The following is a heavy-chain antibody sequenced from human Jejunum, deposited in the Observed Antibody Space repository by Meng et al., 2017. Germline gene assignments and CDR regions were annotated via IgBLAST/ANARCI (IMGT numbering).Heavy chain of an antibody. CDR2: IRHKANSFTT. V-gene: IGHV3-72*01. J-gene: IGHJ4*02. CDR3: TRAPGDGYFHS. Sequence: GESLKISCAASGFTFSDYYMDWVRQAPGKGLEWVARIRHKANSFTTEYAASVKGRFTISRDESKNSLYLQMNSLTTEDTAIYYCTRAPGDGYFHSWGQGAPVTVSS. D-gene: IGHD5-24*01. CDR1: GFTFSDYY.